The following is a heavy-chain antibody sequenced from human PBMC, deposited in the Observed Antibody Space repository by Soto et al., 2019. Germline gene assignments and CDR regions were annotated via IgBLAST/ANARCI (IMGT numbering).Heavy chain of an antibody. CDR3: ARDLSVGGDLNWFDP. Sequence: ASVKGSCKASGYTFTGDYMHWVRQAPGQGLEWMGWINPNSGGTNYAQKFQGWVTMTRDTSISTAYMELSRLRSDDTAVYYCARDLSVGGDLNWFDPWGQGTLVTVSS. J-gene: IGHJ5*02. D-gene: IGHD2-21*01. CDR1: GYTFTGDY. V-gene: IGHV1-2*04. CDR2: INPNSGGT.